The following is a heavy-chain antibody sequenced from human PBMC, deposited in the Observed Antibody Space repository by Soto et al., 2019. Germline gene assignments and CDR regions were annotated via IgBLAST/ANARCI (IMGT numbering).Heavy chain of an antibody. CDR3: ARDVAAADY. CDR1: GYTFTGYS. D-gene: IGHD6-13*01. CDR2: INAGNGNT. Sequence: ASVEVSCKASGYTFTGYSMHWVRQAPGQRLEWMGWINAGNGNTKYSQKFQGRVTITRDTSANTAYMELSSLRSEDTAVYYCARDVAAADYWGQGTLVTVSS. V-gene: IGHV1-3*01. J-gene: IGHJ4*02.